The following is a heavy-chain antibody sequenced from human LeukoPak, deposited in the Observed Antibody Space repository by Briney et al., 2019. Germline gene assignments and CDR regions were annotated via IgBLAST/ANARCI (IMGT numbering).Heavy chain of an antibody. V-gene: IGHV1-2*02. CDR3: ARTRGRVLWDPFDP. J-gene: IGHJ5*02. D-gene: IGHD3-10*01. CDR2: SNPNNGGT. Sequence: ASVKASCKASGYTFTDYHMHWLRQAPGQGLEWMGWSNPNNGGTNYAQNFQDRVTMTSDTSISTAYMELSRLRFDDTAFYYCARTRGRVLWDPFDPWGQGTLVTVSS. CDR1: GYTFTDYH.